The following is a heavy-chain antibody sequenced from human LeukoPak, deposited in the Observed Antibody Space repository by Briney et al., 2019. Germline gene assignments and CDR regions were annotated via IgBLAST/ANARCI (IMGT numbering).Heavy chain of an antibody. CDR2: ISAYNGNT. V-gene: IGHV1-18*01. CDR1: GYTFTSYG. CDR3: ARDLGVLMVYDRPYYFDY. D-gene: IGHD2-8*01. J-gene: IGHJ4*02. Sequence: ASVKVSCKVSGYTFTSYGISWVRQAPGQGLEWMGWISAYNGNTKYAQKLQGRVTMTTDTSTTTAYMELRSLRSDDTAVYYCARDLGVLMVYDRPYYFDYWGQGTLVTVSS.